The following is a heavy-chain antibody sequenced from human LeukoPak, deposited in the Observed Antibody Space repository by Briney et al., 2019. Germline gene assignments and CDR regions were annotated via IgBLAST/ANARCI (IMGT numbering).Heavy chain of an antibody. V-gene: IGHV4-59*11. D-gene: IGHD2-2*01. CDR1: GGSISSHY. J-gene: IGHJ4*02. CDR3: ARAEDCGSTSCYLGVDY. Sequence: SETLSLTCTVSGGSISSHYWSWIRQPPGKGLEWIGYFYHSGSTNYNPSLKGRVTISVDTSKKQISLKLSSVTAADTAVYYCARAEDCGSTSCYLGVDYWGQGTLVTVSS. CDR2: FYHSGST.